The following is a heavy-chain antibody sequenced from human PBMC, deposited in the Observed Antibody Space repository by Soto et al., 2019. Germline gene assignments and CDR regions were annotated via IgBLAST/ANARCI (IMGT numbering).Heavy chain of an antibody. CDR1: GGSITSITNHY. CDR3: ATQGFGTLHGLVDV. CDR2: ISYSGHT. Sequence: QVRLQESGPGLVKPSETLSLTCTVSGGSITSITNHYCSWIRQPPGKGLEWIGYISYSGHTSYNRSLKRRVILSVDTSKNQVSLNLASVTAADTAVYYCATQGFGTLHGLVDVWGQGTTVTVSS. J-gene: IGHJ6*02. V-gene: IGHV4-59*08. D-gene: IGHD1-7*01.